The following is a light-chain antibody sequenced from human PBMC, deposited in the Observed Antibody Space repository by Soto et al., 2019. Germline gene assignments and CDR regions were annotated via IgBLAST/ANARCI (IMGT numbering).Light chain of an antibody. CDR1: QSVSSSY. J-gene: IGKJ2*01. Sequence: EIVLTQSPGTLSLSPGERATLSCRASQSVSSSYLAWYQQKPGQAPRLLIYGASSRATGIPDRFSGSGSGTDFALSISRLEPEDFAVYYCQQYGSSPPYTFGQGTKLE. CDR3: QQYGSSPPYT. V-gene: IGKV3-20*01. CDR2: GAS.